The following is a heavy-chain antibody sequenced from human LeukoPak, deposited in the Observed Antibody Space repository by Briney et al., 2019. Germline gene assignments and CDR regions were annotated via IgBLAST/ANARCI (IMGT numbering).Heavy chain of an antibody. J-gene: IGHJ4*02. Sequence: GGSLRLSCAASGFTFSSYSMNWVRRAPGKGLEWVSHISTGSSTIYYADSVKGRFTISRDNAKNSLYLQMNSLRAEDTAVYYCARETPYGSGSYPFDYWGQGILVTVSS. V-gene: IGHV3-48*01. D-gene: IGHD3-10*01. CDR1: GFTFSSYS. CDR3: ARETPYGSGSYPFDY. CDR2: ISTGSSTI.